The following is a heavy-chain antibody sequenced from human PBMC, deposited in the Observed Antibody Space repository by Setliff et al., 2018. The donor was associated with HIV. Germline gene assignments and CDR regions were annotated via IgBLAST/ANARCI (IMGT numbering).Heavy chain of an antibody. CDR1: GGSISSGGYY. V-gene: IGHV4-31*03. CDR3: ARDGIYDYSNYVDAFDI. J-gene: IGHJ3*02. D-gene: IGHD4-4*01. CDR2: IYYSGST. Sequence: SETLSLTCTVSGGSISSGGYYWSWIRQHPGKGLEYIGYIYYSGSTYYNPSLKSRVTISVDTSKNQFSLRLNSVTAADTAVYYCARDGIYDYSNYVDAFDIWGQGTMVTVS.